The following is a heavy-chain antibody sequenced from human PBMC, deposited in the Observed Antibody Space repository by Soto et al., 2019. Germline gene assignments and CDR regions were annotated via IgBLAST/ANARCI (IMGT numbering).Heavy chain of an antibody. D-gene: IGHD3-3*01. CDR3: AIGQGITIIGVVNEGFDN. V-gene: IGHV1-8*01. CDR1: GYTFTSYD. Sequence: ASVEVSCKASGYTFTSYDINWVRQATGQGLEWMGWMNPNSGNTGYAQKFQGRVTMTRNTSISTAYMELSSLRSEDTAVYYCAIGQGITIIGVVNEGFDNWAQRTLVTISS. CDR2: MNPNSGNT. J-gene: IGHJ4*02.